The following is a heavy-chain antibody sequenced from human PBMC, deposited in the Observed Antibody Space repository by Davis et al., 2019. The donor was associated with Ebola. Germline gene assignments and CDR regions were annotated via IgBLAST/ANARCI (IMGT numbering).Heavy chain of an antibody. Sequence: GESLKISCAASGFTFSDYYLAWIRETPGKGLEWISYISNSGSATYYAGSVKGRFTISRDNAKNSLYLQMNSLRADDTAVYYCLLATGAPGTPNGGQGTLVTVSS. D-gene: IGHD6-13*01. CDR2: ISNSGSAT. J-gene: IGHJ4*02. V-gene: IGHV3-11*04. CDR1: GFTFSDYY. CDR3: LLATGAPGTPN.